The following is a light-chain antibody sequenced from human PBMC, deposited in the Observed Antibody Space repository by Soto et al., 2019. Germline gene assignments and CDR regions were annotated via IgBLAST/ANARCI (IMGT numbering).Light chain of an antibody. J-gene: IGKJ1*01. V-gene: IGKV1-39*01. Sequence: IRLTQSPSSLSASVGDRVTITCRTSQSISNYLSWYPQKPGTAPKLLIYRASTLQSGVPSRFSGSGSGSEFSLTISGLQLEDFGTYFCQQTFTMGTFGPGTRVQIK. CDR2: RAS. CDR1: QSISNY. CDR3: QQTFTMGT.